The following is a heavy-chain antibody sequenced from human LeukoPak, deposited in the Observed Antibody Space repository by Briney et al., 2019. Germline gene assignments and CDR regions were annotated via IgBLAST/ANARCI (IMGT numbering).Heavy chain of an antibody. CDR1: GFTISDFY. V-gene: IGHV3-7*01. J-gene: IGHJ4*02. CDR2: IKKDGSER. D-gene: IGHD1-1*01. CDR3: ARGGWSGYFIY. Sequence: VGSLRLSCAASGFTISDFYMSWVRQAPGKGLEWVANIKKDGSERSYVDSVRDRFTISRDNAKNSLYLQMNSLRAEDTAMYYCARGGWSGYFIYWGQGALVTVSS.